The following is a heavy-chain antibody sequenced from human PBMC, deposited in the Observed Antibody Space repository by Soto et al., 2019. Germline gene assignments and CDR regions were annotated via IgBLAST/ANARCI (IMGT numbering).Heavy chain of an antibody. CDR3: ARHAGSYCSSTSCSLWEGDYYGRDV. CDR2: IDPSDSYT. J-gene: IGHJ6*02. D-gene: IGHD2-2*01. V-gene: IGHV5-10-1*01. CDR1: GYSFTSYW. Sequence: PGASLKISCKGSGYSFTSYWDSWVRQMPGKGLEWVGRIDPSDSYTNYSKSFQGHVTISADKTISTAYLQWSSLTASDTAMYYCARHAGSYCSSTSCSLWEGDYYGRDVWGQGTRGTVS.